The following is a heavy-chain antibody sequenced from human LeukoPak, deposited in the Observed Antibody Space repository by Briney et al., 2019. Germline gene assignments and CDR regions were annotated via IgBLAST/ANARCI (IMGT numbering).Heavy chain of an antibody. D-gene: IGHD1-26*01. J-gene: IGHJ4*02. CDR2: INQDGTEK. V-gene: IGHV3-7*03. Sequence: GGSLRLSCAASGFTFTTYWMSWVRQAPGKGLEWVANINQDGTEKYYVDSVKGRFTISRDNAKNSLYLQMNSLRADDTAVYYCARGGKKLSIVGATNDYWGQGTLVTVSS. CDR1: GFTFTTYW. CDR3: ARGGKKLSIVGATNDY.